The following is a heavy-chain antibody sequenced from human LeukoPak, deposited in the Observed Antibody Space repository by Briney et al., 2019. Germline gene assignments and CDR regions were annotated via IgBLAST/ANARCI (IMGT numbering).Heavy chain of an antibody. V-gene: IGHV1-69*13. CDR3: AKENRDGYNYAFDY. CDR1: GYTFTSYY. D-gene: IGHD5-24*01. J-gene: IGHJ4*02. Sequence: ASVKVSCKASGYTFTSYYMHWVRQAPGQGLEWMGGIIPRFGRANYAQRFQDRVMITADESTSTAYMELSSLRSEDTAVYYCAKENRDGYNYAFDYWGQGTLVTVSS. CDR2: IIPRFGRA.